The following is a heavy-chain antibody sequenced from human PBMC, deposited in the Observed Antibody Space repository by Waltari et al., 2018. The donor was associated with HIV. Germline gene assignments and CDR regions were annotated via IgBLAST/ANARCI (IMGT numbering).Heavy chain of an antibody. Sequence: QVYLMESGGGVVQPGGSLQLSCAASGFTFSGYGMHWVRQAPGKGLEWVAVIWSDGYNKFYADSVRGRFTFSRDNSKYTLSLQMNSLRAEDTALYYCVKERGPFNGFDIWGQGTMVTVSS. CDR3: VKERGPFNGFDI. CDR2: IWSDGYNK. D-gene: IGHD3-16*01. V-gene: IGHV3-33*06. J-gene: IGHJ3*02. CDR1: GFTFSGYG.